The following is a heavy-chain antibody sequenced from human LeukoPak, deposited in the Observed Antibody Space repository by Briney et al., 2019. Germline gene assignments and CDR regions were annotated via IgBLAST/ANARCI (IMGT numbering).Heavy chain of an antibody. CDR2: INHSGST. D-gene: IGHD2-2*01. CDR1: GGSFSGYY. V-gene: IGHV4-34*01. J-gene: IGHJ6*02. CDR3: ARDRIVVVPAAYYYYGMDV. Sequence: PSETLSLTCAVYGGSFSGYYWSWIRQPPGKGLEWIGEINHSGSTNYNPSLKSRVTMSVDTSKNQFSLKLSSVTAADTAVYYCARDRIVVVPAAYYYYGMDVWGQGTTVTVSS.